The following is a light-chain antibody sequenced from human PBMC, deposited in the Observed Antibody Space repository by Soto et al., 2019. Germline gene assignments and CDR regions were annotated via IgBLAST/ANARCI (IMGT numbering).Light chain of an antibody. V-gene: IGLV2-23*01. J-gene: IGLJ2*01. CDR1: SSDVGSYNL. CDR2: EGS. CDR3: CSYGGSSHVV. Sequence: QSALTQPASVSGSPGQSITISCTGTSSDVGSYNLVSGYQQHPGKAPKLMIYEGSKRPSGVSNRFSGSKSGNTASLTISGLQAEDEADYYCCSYGGSSHVVFGGGTKLTVL.